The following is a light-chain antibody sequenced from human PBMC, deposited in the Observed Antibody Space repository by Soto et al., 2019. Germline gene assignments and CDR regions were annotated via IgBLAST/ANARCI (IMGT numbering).Light chain of an antibody. CDR1: SSNIGAGYD. Sequence: SVLTQPPSVSGAPGQRVTISCTGSSSNIGAGYDVHWYQQLPGTAPKLLIYGNSNRPSGVPDRFSGSKSGTSASLAITGLQAEDEAHYYCQSYDSSLSVYVFGTGTKLTVL. J-gene: IGLJ1*01. V-gene: IGLV1-40*01. CDR2: GNS. CDR3: QSYDSSLSVYV.